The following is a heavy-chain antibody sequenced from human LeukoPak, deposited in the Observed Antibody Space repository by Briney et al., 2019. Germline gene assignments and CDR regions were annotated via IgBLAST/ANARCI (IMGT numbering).Heavy chain of an antibody. CDR1: GFNLSSQW. CDR3: AREHYFYYMDG. V-gene: IGHV3-7*01. J-gene: IGHJ6*03. Sequence: GGSLRLSCAASGFNLSSQWMSWVRQAPGKGLEWVANVNQGGTQKYYVDSVKGRFTISRDNAENSLYLQMNSLRAEDTAVYYCAREHYFYYMDGWGKGTTVTVSS. CDR2: VNQGGTQK.